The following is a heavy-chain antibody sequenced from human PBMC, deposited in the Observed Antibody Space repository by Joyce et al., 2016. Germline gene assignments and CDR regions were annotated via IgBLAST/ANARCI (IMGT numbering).Heavy chain of an antibody. J-gene: IGHJ2*01. CDR2: INPNNGAT. CDR3: TRSGIAVPGAYWYFDL. V-gene: IGHV1-2*02. Sequence: QLVQSGAAVKKPGASVKVSCKASGYTFTGHYIHWVRQAPGQGLEWMGWINPNNGATDFAQKRQGSVTMTRDTSINTAYMELTRLRFDDTAVYFCTRSGIAVPGAYWYFDLWGRDTLVTVSS. CDR1: GYTFTGHY. D-gene: IGHD6-19*01.